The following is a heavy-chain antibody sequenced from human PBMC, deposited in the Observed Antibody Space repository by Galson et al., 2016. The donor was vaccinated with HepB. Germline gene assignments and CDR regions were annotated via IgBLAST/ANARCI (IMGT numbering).Heavy chain of an antibody. CDR3: ARHANPLYCSGGSCYNYYGMDG. J-gene: IGHJ6*02. CDR2: IDPSDSYT. CDR1: GYSFTNYW. D-gene: IGHD2-15*01. V-gene: IGHV5-10-1*01. Sequence: QSGAEVKKPGESLRISCKGSGYSFTNYWISWVRQMPGKGLEWMGRIDPSDSYTNYSPSFQGHVTISTDKSISTAYLQWSSLKDWDTAMYYCARHANPLYCSGGSCYNYYGMDGWGQGTTVTVSS.